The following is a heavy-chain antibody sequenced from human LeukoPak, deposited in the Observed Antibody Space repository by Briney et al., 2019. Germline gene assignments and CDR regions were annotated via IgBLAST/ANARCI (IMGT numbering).Heavy chain of an antibody. D-gene: IGHD6-19*01. Sequence: KPSETLSLTCTVSSGSISTSNYYWGWVRQPPGKALEWIGSVYYSGTTSYNPSLKSRVTISVDMSKNHFSLRLRSVTAADTAMYYCARGTLYRGWSYYLDFWGQGSQVTVSS. V-gene: IGHV4-39*07. CDR1: SGSISTSNYY. CDR2: VYYSGTT. CDR3: ARGTLYRGWSYYLDF. J-gene: IGHJ4*02.